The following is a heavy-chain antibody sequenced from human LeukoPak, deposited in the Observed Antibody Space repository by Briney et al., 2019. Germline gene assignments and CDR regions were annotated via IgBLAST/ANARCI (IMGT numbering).Heavy chain of an antibody. J-gene: IGHJ5*02. D-gene: IGHD6-13*01. CDR3: ARIAAAGRWGNWFDP. Sequence: GASVTVSCKASGYTFTGYYIHWVRQAPGQGLEWMGWINPNSGGTNYAQKFQGRVTMTMDTSITTAYMELSRLRSDDTAVYYCARIAAAGRWGNWFDPWGQGTLVTVSS. CDR1: GYTFTGYY. CDR2: INPNSGGT. V-gene: IGHV1-2*02.